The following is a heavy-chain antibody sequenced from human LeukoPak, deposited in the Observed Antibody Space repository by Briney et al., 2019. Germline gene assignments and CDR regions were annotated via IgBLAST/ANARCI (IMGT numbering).Heavy chain of an antibody. CDR1: GFTFSSYW. Sequence: GGSLRLSCAASGFTFSSYWMSWVRQAPGKGLEWVANIKQDGSEKYYVDSVKGRFTISRDNGKNSLYLQMSTLRAEDTAVYYCVRANYYGSGPFFGSWGQGALVTVSS. CDR2: IKQDGSEK. CDR3: VRANYYGSGPFFGS. J-gene: IGHJ4*02. D-gene: IGHD3-10*01. V-gene: IGHV3-7*01.